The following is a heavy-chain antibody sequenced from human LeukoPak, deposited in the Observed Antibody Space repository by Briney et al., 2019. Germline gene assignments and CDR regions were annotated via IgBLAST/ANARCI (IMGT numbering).Heavy chain of an antibody. J-gene: IGHJ4*02. Sequence: GGSLRLSCATSGFTFKTYNMNWVRQAPGKGLEWVAYISTSGATTHYAASLRGRFTISRDNDNGSLHLQMDSLRDDDTAIYFCARDWGITMIRGVAQRGGFDKWGQGTLVTVSS. V-gene: IGHV3-48*02. CDR2: ISTSGATT. CDR1: GFTFKTYN. D-gene: IGHD3-10*01. CDR3: ARDWGITMIRGVAQRGGFDK.